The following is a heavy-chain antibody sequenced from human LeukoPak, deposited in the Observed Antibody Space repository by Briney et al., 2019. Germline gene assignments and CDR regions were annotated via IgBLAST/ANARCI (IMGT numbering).Heavy chain of an antibody. Sequence: KPSEPLSLTCSVSGGPITRYYWRWIRQPRGKGLEWIGYIYYPGSTKSNPSLKSRVTISLDMSERQFSLKLSSVTAADTAIYYCAASYFYDGIRYFDYWGLGTLVTVSS. CDR2: IYYPGST. J-gene: IGHJ4*02. CDR3: AASYFYDGIRYFDY. CDR1: GGPITRYY. D-gene: IGHD3-22*01. V-gene: IGHV4-59*08.